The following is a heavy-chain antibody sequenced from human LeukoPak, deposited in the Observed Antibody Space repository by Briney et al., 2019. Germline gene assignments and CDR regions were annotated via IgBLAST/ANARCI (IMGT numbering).Heavy chain of an antibody. CDR3: ARHPELYFFDY. D-gene: IGHD3-10*01. V-gene: IGHV4-59*08. J-gene: IGHJ4*02. CDR1: GASISSYC. CDR2: ISYSGST. Sequence: PSETLSLTCTVSGASISSYCWSWIRQPPGKGLEWIGYISYSGSTNYNPSLKGRVTISADTSKNQVSLTLSSVTAADTAVYYCARHPELYFFDYWGQGTLVTVSS.